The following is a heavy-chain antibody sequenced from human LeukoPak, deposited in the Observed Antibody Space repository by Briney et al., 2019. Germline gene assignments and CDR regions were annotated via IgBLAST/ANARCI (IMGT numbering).Heavy chain of an antibody. CDR3: ARSPSTVNWFDP. CDR1: GGAIGSYY. CDR2: IYSSGNT. D-gene: IGHD2-2*01. Sequence: SETLSLTCTVSGGAIGSYYWNWIRQPPGKGLEWIGYIYSSGNTNYNPSLKSRVTISVDTSETQFSLKLSSVTAADTAVYYCARSPSTVNWFDPWGQGTLVTVSS. J-gene: IGHJ5*02. V-gene: IGHV4-59*08.